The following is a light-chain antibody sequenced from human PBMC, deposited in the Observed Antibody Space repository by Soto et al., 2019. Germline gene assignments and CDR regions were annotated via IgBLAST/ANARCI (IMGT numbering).Light chain of an antibody. V-gene: IGLV2-14*01. CDR3: PSYTSRGTVV. J-gene: IGLJ1*01. CDR1: SGDIGDYNY. Sequence: QSALTQPASVSGSPGQSITISCAGTSGDIGDYNYVSWYQQHPGKVPQVIIYDVSKRPSGVSSRFSGTKSGNTASLTVSGLHAEDDADYYCPSYTSRGTVVFGAGTKLTVL. CDR2: DVS.